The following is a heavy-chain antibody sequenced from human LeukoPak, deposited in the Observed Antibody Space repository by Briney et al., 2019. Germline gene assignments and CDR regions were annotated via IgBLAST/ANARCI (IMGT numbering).Heavy chain of an antibody. J-gene: IGHJ6*02. D-gene: IGHD4-23*01. Sequence: ASVKVSCKASGYTFTSYDINWVRQATGQGLEWMGWMNPNSGNTGYAQKFQGRVTMTRNTSISTAYMELSSLRSEDTAVYYCARTNSAPYYYYYYGMDVWGQGTTVTVSS. V-gene: IGHV1-8*01. CDR1: GYTFTSYD. CDR3: ARTNSAPYYYYYYGMDV. CDR2: MNPNSGNT.